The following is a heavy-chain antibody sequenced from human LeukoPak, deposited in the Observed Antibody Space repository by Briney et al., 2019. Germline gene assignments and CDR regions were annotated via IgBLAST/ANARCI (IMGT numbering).Heavy chain of an antibody. Sequence: ASVKVSCKASGYMFTAHFLHWVRQAPGQGLEWIGWIDPNSGGTNYARKFQGRVTMTRDTSMRTAYMALSRLTSDDTAVYYCAREIVSASTVGFDYWGQGTLVTVST. D-gene: IGHD5/OR15-5a*01. CDR3: AREIVSASTVGFDY. V-gene: IGHV1-2*02. J-gene: IGHJ4*02. CDR2: IDPNSGGT. CDR1: GYMFTAHF.